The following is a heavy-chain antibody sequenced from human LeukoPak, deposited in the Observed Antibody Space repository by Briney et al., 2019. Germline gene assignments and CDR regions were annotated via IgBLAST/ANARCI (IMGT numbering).Heavy chain of an antibody. Sequence: PGGSLRLSCAASGFTLSSYSMNWVRQAPGKGLEWVSYISSSSSTIYYADSVKGRFTISRDNAKNSLYLQMNSLRAEDTAVYYCARGGKGYDTGNDIWGQGTMVTVSS. D-gene: IGHD3-22*01. CDR1: GFTLSSYS. CDR2: ISSSSSTI. V-gene: IGHV3-48*01. CDR3: ARGGKGYDTGNDI. J-gene: IGHJ3*02.